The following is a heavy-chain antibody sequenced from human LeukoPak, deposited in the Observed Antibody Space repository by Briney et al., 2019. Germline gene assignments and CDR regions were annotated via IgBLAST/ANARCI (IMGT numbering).Heavy chain of an antibody. D-gene: IGHD3-3*01. CDR1: GGTFSSYA. CDR2: IIPIFGTA. Sequence: ASVKVSCKASGGTFSSYAISWVRQAPGQGLEWMGGIIPIFGTANYAQKFQGRVTITADESTSTAYMELSSLRSEDTAVYYCARPLTIFGVARFDYWGQGTLVTVSS. J-gene: IGHJ4*02. CDR3: ARPLTIFGVARFDY. V-gene: IGHV1-69*13.